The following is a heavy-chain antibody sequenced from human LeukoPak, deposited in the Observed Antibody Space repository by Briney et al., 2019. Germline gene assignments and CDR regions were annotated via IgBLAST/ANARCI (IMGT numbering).Heavy chain of an antibody. D-gene: IGHD2-2*01. CDR3: AKCVVVPAAAYYYYYYGMDV. Sequence: GGSLRLSCAASGFTFSSYAMSWVRQAPGKGLEWVSAISGSGGSTYYADSVKGRFTISRDNSKITLYLQMNSLRAEDTAVYYCAKCVVVPAAAYYYYYYGMDVWGQGTTVTVSS. V-gene: IGHV3-23*01. CDR1: GFTFSSYA. CDR2: ISGSGGST. J-gene: IGHJ6*02.